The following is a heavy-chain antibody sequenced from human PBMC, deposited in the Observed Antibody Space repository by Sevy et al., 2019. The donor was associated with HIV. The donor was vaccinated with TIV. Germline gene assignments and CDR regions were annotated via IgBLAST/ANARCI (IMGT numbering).Heavy chain of an antibody. D-gene: IGHD3-16*01. CDR3: AKGPRPMITFGGVADF. V-gene: IGHV3-30*02. Sequence: GGYLRLSCATSGFTFSTYGMHWVRQAPVKGLEWVAFIRHDGSTRYYTDSVRGRFTISRDNSRNTLYLQMNSLRTEDTALYYCAKGPRPMITFGGVADFWGQGTLVTVSS. CDR1: GFTFSTYG. CDR2: IRHDGSTR. J-gene: IGHJ4*02.